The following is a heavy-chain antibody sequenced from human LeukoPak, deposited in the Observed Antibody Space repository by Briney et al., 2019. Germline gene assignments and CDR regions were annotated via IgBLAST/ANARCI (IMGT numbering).Heavy chain of an antibody. CDR2: INPNSGGT. J-gene: IGHJ3*02. V-gene: IGHV1-2*02. CDR1: GYTFTGYY. Sequence: ASVTVSCKASGYTFTGYYMHWLRQAPGQGLEWMGWINPNSGGTNYAQKFQGRVTMTRDTSISTAYMELSRLRSDDTAVYYCARVVYQWLGVDAFDIWGQGTMVTVSS. CDR3: ARVVYQWLGVDAFDI. D-gene: IGHD6-19*01.